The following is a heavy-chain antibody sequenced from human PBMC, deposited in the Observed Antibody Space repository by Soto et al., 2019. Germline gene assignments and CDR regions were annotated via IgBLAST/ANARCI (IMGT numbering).Heavy chain of an antibody. CDR3: AHSGASITLVRENWFDP. J-gene: IGHJ5*02. CDR2: IYWDDDK. Sequence: QITLKESGPTLVKPTQTLTLTCTFSGFSLSTSGVGVGWIRQPPGKALEWLALIYWDDDKRYSPSLKSRLTITKXXSXNXXVLTMTNMDPVDTATYYCAHSGASITLVRENWFDPWGQGTLVTVSS. V-gene: IGHV2-5*02. D-gene: IGHD3-10*01. CDR1: GFSLSTSGVG.